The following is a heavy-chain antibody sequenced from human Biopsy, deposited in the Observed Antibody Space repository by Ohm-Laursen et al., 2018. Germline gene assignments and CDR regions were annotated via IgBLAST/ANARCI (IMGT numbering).Heavy chain of an antibody. CDR2: ISYTGYT. V-gene: IGHV4-59*01. D-gene: IGHD4-23*01. CDR3: ARGSNEYGGLYFPH. J-gene: IGHJ1*01. CDR1: GDSISIYY. Sequence: GTLSLTWNVSGDSISIYYWSWIRQPPGKGLEWIGHISYTGYTSYKSSLKSRVTISLDTSRKHFSLRLTSLAAADTAVYYCARGSNEYGGLYFPHWGQGTLVTVSS.